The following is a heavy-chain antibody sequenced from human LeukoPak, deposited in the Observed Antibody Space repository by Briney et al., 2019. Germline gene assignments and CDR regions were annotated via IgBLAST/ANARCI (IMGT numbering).Heavy chain of an antibody. V-gene: IGHV4-59*12. CDR3: ARVNTAMGSTGHDWYFDL. CDR1: GGSISSYY. J-gene: IGHJ2*01. Sequence: SETLSLTCTVSGGSISSYYWSWIRQPPGKGLEWIGYIYYSWSTYYNPSLKSRVTISVDTSKNQFSLKLSSVTAADTAVYYCARVNTAMGSTGHDWYFDLWGRGTLVTVSS. CDR2: IYYSWST. D-gene: IGHD5-18*01.